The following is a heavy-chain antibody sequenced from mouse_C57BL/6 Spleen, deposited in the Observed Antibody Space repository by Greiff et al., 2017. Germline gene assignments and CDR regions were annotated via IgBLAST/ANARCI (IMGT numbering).Heavy chain of an antibody. CDR3: ARSGIYYDYVGAMDY. J-gene: IGHJ4*01. Sequence: QVQLQQSGPELVKPGASVKISCKASGYAFSSSWMNWVKQRPGKGLEWIGRIYPGDGDTNYNGKFKGKATLTADKSSSTAYMQLSSLTSEDSAVYFCARSGIYYDYVGAMDYWGQGTSVTVSS. V-gene: IGHV1-82*01. CDR2: IYPGDGDT. CDR1: GYAFSSSW. D-gene: IGHD2-4*01.